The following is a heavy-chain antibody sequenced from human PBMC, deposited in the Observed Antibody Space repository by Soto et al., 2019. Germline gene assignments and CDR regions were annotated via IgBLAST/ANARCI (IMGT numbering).Heavy chain of an antibody. CDR3: AREHYGSGSYSSLPDY. J-gene: IGHJ4*02. Sequence: ASVKVSCKASGYTLTTFFMHWVRQAPGQGLEWMGWISAYNGNTNYAQKLQGRVTMTTDTSTSTAYMELRSLRSDDTAVYYCAREHYGSGSYSSLPDYWGQGTLVTVSS. CDR2: ISAYNGNT. D-gene: IGHD3-10*01. V-gene: IGHV1-18*01. CDR1: GYTLTTFF.